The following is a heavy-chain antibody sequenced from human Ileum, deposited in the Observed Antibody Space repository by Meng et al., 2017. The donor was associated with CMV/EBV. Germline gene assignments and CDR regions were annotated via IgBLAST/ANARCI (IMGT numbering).Heavy chain of an antibody. V-gene: IGHV4-59*01. J-gene: IGHJ4*02. Sequence: GSLRLSCTVSGVSISRYFWSWIRQPPGKGLEWIGYFYYDGTNYNPAQKSRVTISVATSKNQFSLQLSSVTAADTAVYYCARESTSRGKYYFDYWGQGTLVTVSS. D-gene: IGHD2-2*01. CDR2: FYYDGT. CDR3: ARESTSRGKYYFDY. CDR1: GVSISRYF.